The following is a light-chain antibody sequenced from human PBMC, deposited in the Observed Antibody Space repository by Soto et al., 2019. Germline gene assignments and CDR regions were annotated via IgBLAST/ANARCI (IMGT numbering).Light chain of an antibody. CDR3: QQYGKSPGLFT. CDR1: QSVSNNY. V-gene: IGKV3-20*01. Sequence: EIVLTQSPGTLSLSPGERATLSCRASQSVSNNYLAWYQQKPGQTPRLLIFDAVIRATGIPDRFSGGGSGTDFILTISRLEPEDFAVYHCQQYGKSPGLFTFGPGTKVEI. J-gene: IGKJ3*01. CDR2: DAV.